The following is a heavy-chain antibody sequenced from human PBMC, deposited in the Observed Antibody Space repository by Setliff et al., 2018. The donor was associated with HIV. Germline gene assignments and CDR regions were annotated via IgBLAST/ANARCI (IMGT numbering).Heavy chain of an antibody. CDR2: IFASGSS. Sequence: SETLSLTCTVSGGSISSYCWNWIRQPPGKGPEWIGYIFASGSSLYNPSLQSRVSISIDTSKNQFSLKLSSVTAADTAVYYCARRIDNSGSLPAKNWFDTWGQGRLVT. J-gene: IGHJ5*02. CDR1: GGSISSYC. D-gene: IGHD3-10*01. V-gene: IGHV4-4*09. CDR3: ARRIDNSGSLPAKNWFDT.